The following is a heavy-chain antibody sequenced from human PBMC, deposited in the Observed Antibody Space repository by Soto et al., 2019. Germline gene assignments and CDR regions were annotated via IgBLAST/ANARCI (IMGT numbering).Heavy chain of an antibody. D-gene: IGHD2-21*01. J-gene: IGHJ5*02. V-gene: IGHV4-4*07. CDR1: DDSLSTFY. CDR2: IYASGST. Sequence: XGTLSLTGNVSDDSLSTFYWSWIRQPAGKGLEWIGRIYASGSTNYNPSLKGRVTMSVDTSKKQFSLKMISVTAADTAVYYCARSAIPRGGWFRPWGQGVLVTV. CDR3: ARSAIPRGGWFRP.